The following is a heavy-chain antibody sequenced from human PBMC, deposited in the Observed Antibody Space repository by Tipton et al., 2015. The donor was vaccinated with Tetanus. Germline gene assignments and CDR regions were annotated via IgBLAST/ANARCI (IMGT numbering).Heavy chain of an antibody. D-gene: IGHD3-22*01. CDR3: ARRVWLHYDSSGHYGGDAFDM. V-gene: IGHV5-10-1*01. CDR2: IDPSDSYT. Sequence: VQLVQSGAEVKKPGESLRISCKGSGYSFSSYWISWVRQMPGKGLEWMGRIDPSDSYTNYSPSFQGHVTISADKSLTTAYLQWSSLKASDTAMYYCARRVWLHYDSSGHYGGDAFDMWGQGTMVTVSS. J-gene: IGHJ3*02. CDR1: GYSFSSYW.